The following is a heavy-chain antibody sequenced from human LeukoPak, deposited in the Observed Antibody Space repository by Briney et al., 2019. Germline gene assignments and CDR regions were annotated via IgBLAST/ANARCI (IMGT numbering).Heavy chain of an antibody. Sequence: GGSLRLSCAASGFTFSSYAMSWVRQAPGKGLEWVSAISGTGDATWYPDSVKGRFTISRDKSKDTIYLQMNSLRVEDTALYYCARDRDYPRDQFDYWGQGTLVTVSS. CDR3: ARDRDYPRDQFDY. D-gene: IGHD4-17*01. CDR1: GFTFSSYA. V-gene: IGHV3-23*01. CDR2: ISGTGDAT. J-gene: IGHJ4*02.